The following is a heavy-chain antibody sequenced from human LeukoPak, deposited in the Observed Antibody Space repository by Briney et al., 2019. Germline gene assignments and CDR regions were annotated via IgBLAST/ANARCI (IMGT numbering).Heavy chain of an antibody. Sequence: SETLSLTCTVSGGHISSYYWSWIRQPPGKGLEWIADIYYSGSSTYNSSLRSRVTISIDTSENQFSLQLTPVTAADTAVYYCARQPLGGYYFDYWGQGTLVAVST. V-gene: IGHV4-59*08. CDR2: IYYSGSS. D-gene: IGHD7-27*01. CDR3: ARQPLGGYYFDY. J-gene: IGHJ4*02. CDR1: GGHISSYY.